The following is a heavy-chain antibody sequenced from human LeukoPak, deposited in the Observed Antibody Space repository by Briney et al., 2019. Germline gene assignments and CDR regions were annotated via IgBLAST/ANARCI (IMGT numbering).Heavy chain of an antibody. D-gene: IGHD1-26*01. V-gene: IGHV3-23*01. CDR2: IRDNGATT. CDR3: AKGEWELPTFFDH. J-gene: IGHJ4*02. Sequence: GGSLRLSCSVSGFTFDNFAMNWVRQAPGKGLEWVSVIRDNGATTFYADSVKGRFTISRDNAKNILYLQMNNLGVEDTAVYFCAKGEWELPTFFDHWGQRTLVTVSS. CDR1: GFTFDNFA.